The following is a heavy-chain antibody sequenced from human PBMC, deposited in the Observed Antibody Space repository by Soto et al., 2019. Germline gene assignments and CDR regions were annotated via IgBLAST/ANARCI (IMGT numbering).Heavy chain of an antibody. CDR3: ARGRKVAVAGKSYFDL. Sequence: QVQLQQWGAGLLKPSETLSLTCAVYGGSFSGYYWSWIRQPPGKGLEWIGEINHSGSTNYNPSLKSRVTISVDTSKNLFSLKLSSVPAADTAVYYCARGRKVAVAGKSYFDLWGRGTLVTVSS. D-gene: IGHD6-19*01. CDR2: INHSGST. V-gene: IGHV4-34*01. CDR1: GGSFSGYY. J-gene: IGHJ2*01.